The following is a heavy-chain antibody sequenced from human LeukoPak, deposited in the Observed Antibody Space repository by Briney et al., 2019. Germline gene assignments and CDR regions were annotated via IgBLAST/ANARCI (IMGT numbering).Heavy chain of an antibody. Sequence: PGRSLRLSCAASGFTFSSYAMHWVRQAPGKGLEWVAVISYDGSNKYYADSVKGRFTISRDNSKNTLYLQMNSLRAEDTAVYYCARDVCSSTSCYLGRFDYWGQGTLVTVSS. CDR1: GFTFSSYA. D-gene: IGHD2-2*01. J-gene: IGHJ4*02. CDR2: ISYDGSNK. CDR3: ARDVCSSTSCYLGRFDY. V-gene: IGHV3-30-3*01.